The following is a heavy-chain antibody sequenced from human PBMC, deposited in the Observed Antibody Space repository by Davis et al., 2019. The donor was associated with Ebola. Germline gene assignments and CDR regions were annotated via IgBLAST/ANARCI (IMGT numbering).Heavy chain of an antibody. Sequence: AASVTVSRKTSRYTFPNYGIRWVRPAPGQGLEWLGWISAHNGNTDYAQKFQGRVTMTTDTSTSTAYMELRSLRSDDTALYYCARDGGWVDPWGQETLVTVSS. D-gene: IGHD3-10*01. J-gene: IGHJ5*02. CDR1: RYTFPNYG. CDR3: ARDGGWVDP. CDR2: ISAHNGNT. V-gene: IGHV1-18*01.